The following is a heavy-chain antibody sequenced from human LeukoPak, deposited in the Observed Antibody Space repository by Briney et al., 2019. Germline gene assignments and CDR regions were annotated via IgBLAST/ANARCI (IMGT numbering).Heavy chain of an antibody. J-gene: IGHJ4*02. CDR3: ARVTVTTEDY. CDR1: GXXFTNYW. Sequence: GESLRISCKGSGXXFTNYWISWVXQTTGYGLEWMGRIDPSDSYTNYSPSFQGHVTISADKSISTAYLQWSSLKASDTAMYYCARVTVTTEDYWGQGTLVSVSS. CDR2: IDPSDSYT. D-gene: IGHD4-17*01. V-gene: IGHV5-10-1*01.